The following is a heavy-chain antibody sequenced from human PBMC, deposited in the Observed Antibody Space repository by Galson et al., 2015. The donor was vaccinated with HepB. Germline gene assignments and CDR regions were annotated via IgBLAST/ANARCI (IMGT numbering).Heavy chain of an antibody. V-gene: IGHV3-20*04. CDR3: ARARWVLVGATPLDY. CDR1: GFTFDDYG. Sequence: SLRLSCAASGFTFDDYGMSWVRQAPGKGLEWVSGINWNGGSTGYADSVKGRFTISRDNAKNSLYLQMNSLRAEDTALYYCARARWVLVGATPLDYWGQGTLVTVSS. J-gene: IGHJ4*02. CDR2: INWNGGST. D-gene: IGHD1-26*01.